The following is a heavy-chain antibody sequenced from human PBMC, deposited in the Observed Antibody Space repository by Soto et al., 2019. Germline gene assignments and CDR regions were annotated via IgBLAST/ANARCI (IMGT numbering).Heavy chain of an antibody. J-gene: IGHJ6*02. V-gene: IGHV3-21*01. CDR1: GFTFSSYS. Sequence: GGSLRLSCAASGFTFSSYSMNWVRQAPGKGLEWVSSSSSSSTYIYYADSVKGRFTISRDNAKNSLYLQMNSLRAEDTAVYFCARVYYSNLPYYFYYMDFWGQGTTVTVSS. CDR2: SSSSSTYI. D-gene: IGHD4-4*01. CDR3: ARVYYSNLPYYFYYMDF.